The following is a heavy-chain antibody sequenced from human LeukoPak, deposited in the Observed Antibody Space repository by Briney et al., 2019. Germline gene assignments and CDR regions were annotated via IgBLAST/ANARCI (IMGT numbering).Heavy chain of an antibody. CDR1: GYTFTSYG. D-gene: IGHD6-6*01. J-gene: IGHJ6*03. CDR3: ARLPLVSSSSYYYYYYYMDV. V-gene: IGHV1-18*01. CDR2: ISAYNGNT. Sequence: ASVKVSCKASGYTFTSYGISWVRQAPGQGLEWMGWISAYNGNTNYAQKLQGRVTMTTDTSTSTAYMELSSLRSEDTAVYYCARLPLVSSSSYYYYYYYMDVWGKGTTVTVSS.